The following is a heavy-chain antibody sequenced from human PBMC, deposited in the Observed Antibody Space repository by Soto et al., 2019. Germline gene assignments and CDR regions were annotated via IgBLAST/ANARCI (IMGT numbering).Heavy chain of an antibody. CDR2: ISWNSGSI. V-gene: IGHV3-9*01. Sequence: EVQLVESGGGLVQPGRSLRLSCAASGFTFDDYAMHWVRQAPGKGLEWVSGISWNSGSIGYADSVKGRFTISRDNAKNSLYLQMNSLRAEDTALYYCAKDSGSAVAAKAWFDPWGQGILVTVSS. J-gene: IGHJ5*02. CDR1: GFTFDDYA. CDR3: AKDSGSAVAAKAWFDP. D-gene: IGHD6-19*01.